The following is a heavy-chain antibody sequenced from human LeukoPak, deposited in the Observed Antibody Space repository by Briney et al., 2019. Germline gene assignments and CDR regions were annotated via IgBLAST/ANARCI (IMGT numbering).Heavy chain of an antibody. CDR2: ISYSGST. J-gene: IGHJ3*02. CDR3: ARETRLHSGSYSNDAFDI. Sequence: SETLSLTCTVSGGSISSYYWSWIREPPGKGLEWIGYISYSGSTDYNPSLKSRVTISLDTSKNQFSLRLSSVTAADTAVYYCARETRLHSGSYSNDAFDIWGQGTMVTVSS. D-gene: IGHD1-26*01. V-gene: IGHV4-59*01. CDR1: GGSISSYY.